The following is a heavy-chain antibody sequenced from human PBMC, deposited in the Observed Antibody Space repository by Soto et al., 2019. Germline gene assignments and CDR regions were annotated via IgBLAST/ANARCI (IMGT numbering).Heavy chain of an antibody. Sequence: QVHLQESGPGLVAPSGTLSLTCTLSGGSVRAPDWWSWVRQSPDKGLEGIAEVHISGHSNYNPSLRSRVSVSIASSKNQFYLNLNSVTAADTAIYYCARVPQGCSAHSCYFDPWGQGTQVTISA. CDR2: VHISGHS. J-gene: IGHJ5*01. CDR3: ARVPQGCSAHSCYFDP. CDR1: GGSVRAPDW. V-gene: IGHV4-4*02. D-gene: IGHD2-15*01.